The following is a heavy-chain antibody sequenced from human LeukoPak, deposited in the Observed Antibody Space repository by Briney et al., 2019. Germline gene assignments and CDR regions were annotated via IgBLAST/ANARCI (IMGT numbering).Heavy chain of an antibody. CDR3: ARGRYSSSINSMDV. CDR1: GGTFSSYT. Sequence: SVKVSCKASGGTFSSYTISWVRQAPGQGLEWMGGIIPIFGTANYAQKFQGRVTITADESTSTAYMELGSLRSEDTAVYYCARGRYSSSINSMDVWGQGTTVTVSS. J-gene: IGHJ6*02. D-gene: IGHD6-6*01. V-gene: IGHV1-69*13. CDR2: IIPIFGTA.